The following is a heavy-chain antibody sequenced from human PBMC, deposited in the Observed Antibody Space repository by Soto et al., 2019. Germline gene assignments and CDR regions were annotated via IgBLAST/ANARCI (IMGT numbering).Heavy chain of an antibody. Sequence: SETLSLTCAVYGGSFSGYYWSWIRQPPGKGLEWIGEINHSGSTNYNPSLKSRVTISVDTSKNQFSLKLSSVTAADTAVYYCARGAGAGTRGSWSAFDIWGQGTMVTVSS. J-gene: IGHJ3*02. D-gene: IGHD6-19*01. CDR2: INHSGST. V-gene: IGHV4-34*01. CDR1: GGSFSGYY. CDR3: ARGAGAGTRGSWSAFDI.